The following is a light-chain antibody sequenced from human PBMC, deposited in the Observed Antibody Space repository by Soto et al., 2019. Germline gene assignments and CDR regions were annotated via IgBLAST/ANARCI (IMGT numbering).Light chain of an antibody. V-gene: IGLV2-14*01. CDR1: SSDVGGYNY. CDR3: SSYTSSSTLLYV. Sequence: QSVLTQPPSVSLSPGQSITISCTGTSSDVGGYNYVSWYQQHPGKAPKLMIYEVSNRPSGVSNRFSGSKSGNTASLTISGLQAEDEADYYCSSYTSSSTLLYVFGTGTKVTVL. J-gene: IGLJ1*01. CDR2: EVS.